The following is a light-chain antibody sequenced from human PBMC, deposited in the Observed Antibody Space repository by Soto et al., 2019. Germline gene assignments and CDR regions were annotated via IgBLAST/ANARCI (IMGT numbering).Light chain of an antibody. V-gene: IGLV1-40*01. CDR1: SSNIGAGYD. Sequence: QSVLTQPPSVSGAPGQRVTISCTGSSSNIGAGYDVHWYQQLPGTAPKLLIYGNSNRPSGVPDRFSGPKSGTSASLAITGLQAEDEADYYCQSYDSSLSANYVFGTGTKVTVL. CDR2: GNS. CDR3: QSYDSSLSANYV. J-gene: IGLJ1*01.